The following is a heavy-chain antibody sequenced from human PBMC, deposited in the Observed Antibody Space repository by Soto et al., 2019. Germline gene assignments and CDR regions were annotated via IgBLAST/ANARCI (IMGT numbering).Heavy chain of an antibody. CDR1: GFTFSSYW. V-gene: IGHV3-74*01. D-gene: IGHD2-15*01. Sequence: EVQLVESGGGLVQPGGSLRLSCAASGFTFSSYWMHWVRQAPGKGLVWVSRINSDGSSTSYVDSVKGRFTISRDNAKNTLYLKMNSLRSEDTAVYYCARGCSGGSCYSNDYYHMEVWGKGTTATASS. J-gene: IGHJ6*03. CDR3: ARGCSGGSCYSNDYYHMEV. CDR2: INSDGSST.